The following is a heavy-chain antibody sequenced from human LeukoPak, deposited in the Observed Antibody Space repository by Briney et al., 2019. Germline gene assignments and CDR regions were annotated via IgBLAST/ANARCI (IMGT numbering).Heavy chain of an antibody. V-gene: IGHV3-33*01. J-gene: IGHJ4*02. Sequence: PGGSLRVSCAASGFTFSSSGMHWVRQAPGKGLEWVALIWYDGSNKYYADSVKGRFTISRDNSKNTLYLQMNSLRAEDTAIYYCARDPGGSDYSFDSWGQGTLVTVSS. CDR2: IWYDGSNK. D-gene: IGHD4-17*01. CDR3: ARDPGGSDYSFDS. CDR1: GFTFSSSG.